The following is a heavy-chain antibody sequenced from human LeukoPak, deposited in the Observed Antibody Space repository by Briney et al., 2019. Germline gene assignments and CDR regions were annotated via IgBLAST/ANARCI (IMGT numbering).Heavy chain of an antibody. Sequence: GGSLRLSCAASGFTFSSYAMSWVRQAPRKGLEWVSAISGSGGSTYYADSVKGRFTISRDNSKNTLYLQMNSLRAEDTAVYHCAKKSPIFGVVIPLFDYWGQGTLVSVSS. CDR2: ISGSGGST. CDR3: AKKSPIFGVVIPLFDY. J-gene: IGHJ4*02. CDR1: GFTFSSYA. V-gene: IGHV3-23*01. D-gene: IGHD3-3*01.